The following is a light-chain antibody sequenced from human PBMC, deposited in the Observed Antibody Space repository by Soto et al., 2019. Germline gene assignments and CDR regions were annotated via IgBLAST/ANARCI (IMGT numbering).Light chain of an antibody. CDR3: QQSYRTPYT. Sequence: DIQLTQSPASLSASVGDRVTITCRASQSISSYLNWYQQRPGKAPKLLIYAASSLQSGVPSRFSGSGSATYFKLTISSLQPEDFATYYCQQSYRTPYTFGQGTKLEIK. V-gene: IGKV1-39*01. CDR2: AAS. CDR1: QSISSY. J-gene: IGKJ2*01.